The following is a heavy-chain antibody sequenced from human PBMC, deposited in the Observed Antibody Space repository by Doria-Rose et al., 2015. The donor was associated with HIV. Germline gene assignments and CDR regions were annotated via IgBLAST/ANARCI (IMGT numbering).Heavy chain of an antibody. CDR1: GVSLSSPGMG. V-gene: IGHV2-26*01. Sequence: LKESGPVLVKPTETLTLTCTASGVSLSSPGMGVSWIRQPPGKALEWLANIFSDDERSYKTSLKSRLTISRGTSKGQVVLTMTDMDPVDAATYYCARIKSSRWYHKYYFDFWGQGTLVIVSA. CDR2: IFSDDER. CDR3: ARIKSSRWYHKYYFDF. D-gene: IGHD6-13*01. J-gene: IGHJ4*02.